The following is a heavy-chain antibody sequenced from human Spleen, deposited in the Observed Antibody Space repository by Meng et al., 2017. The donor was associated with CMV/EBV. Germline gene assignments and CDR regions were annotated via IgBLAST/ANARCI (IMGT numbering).Heavy chain of an antibody. J-gene: IGHJ5*02. D-gene: IGHD3-22*01. Sequence: SETLSLTCAVYGGSFSGYYWSWIRQPPGKGLEWIGEINHSGSTNYNPSLKSRVTISVDTSKNQFSLKLSSVTAADTAVYYCARDRRESVIRLGWFDPWGQGTLVTVSS. V-gene: IGHV4-34*01. CDR3: ARDRRESVIRLGWFDP. CDR1: GGSFSGYY. CDR2: INHSGST.